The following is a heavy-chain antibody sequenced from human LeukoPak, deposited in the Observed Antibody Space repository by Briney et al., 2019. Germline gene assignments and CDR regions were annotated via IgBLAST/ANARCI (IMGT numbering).Heavy chain of an antibody. CDR1: GFTFSSYA. V-gene: IGHV3-23*01. Sequence: PGGSLRLSCAASGFTFSSYAMSWVRQAPGKGLEWVSAISGSGGSTYYADSVKGRFTISRDNSKNTLYLQMNSLRAEDTAVYYCAKGSVGPYGSRYFDLWGRGTLVTVSS. CDR2: ISGSGGST. CDR3: AKGSVGPYGSRYFDL. D-gene: IGHD4-17*01. J-gene: IGHJ2*01.